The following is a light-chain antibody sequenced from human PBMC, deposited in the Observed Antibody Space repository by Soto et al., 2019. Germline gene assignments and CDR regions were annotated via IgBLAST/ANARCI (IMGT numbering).Light chain of an antibody. J-gene: IGKJ4*01. Sequence: EIVLTQSPGTLSLSPGERATLSCRASQTVTNNYLAWYQQKPGQAPRLLIYGASRRATGIPDRFIGSGSGTDFTLTISILEPEDFAVYYCHQRSNWPLTFGGGTKVEIK. V-gene: IGKV3D-20*02. CDR1: QTVTNNY. CDR3: HQRSNWPLT. CDR2: GAS.